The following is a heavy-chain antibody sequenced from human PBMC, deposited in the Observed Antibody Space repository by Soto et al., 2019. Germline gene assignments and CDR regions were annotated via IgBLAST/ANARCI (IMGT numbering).Heavy chain of an antibody. Sequence: GGSLRLSCAASGFTFSSYAMSWVRQAPGKGLEWVSAISGSGGSTYYADSVKGRFTISRDNSKNTLYLQMNSLRAEDTAVYYCAKVVDGSSWFSYFDYWGQGTLVTVSS. V-gene: IGHV3-23*01. D-gene: IGHD6-13*01. J-gene: IGHJ4*02. CDR3: AKVVDGSSWFSYFDY. CDR2: ISGSGGST. CDR1: GFTFSSYA.